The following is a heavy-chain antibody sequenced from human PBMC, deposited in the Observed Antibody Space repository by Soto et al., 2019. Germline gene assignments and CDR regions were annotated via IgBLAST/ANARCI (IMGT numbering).Heavy chain of an antibody. Sequence: GASVKVSCKASGGTFSSYAINWVRQAPGQGLEWMGEIIPIFGTTNYAQKFQGRVTITADESTSTAYMELSSLRSEDTALYYCARDISGYPGYRGQRTPVTVSS. D-gene: IGHD5-12*01. J-gene: IGHJ4*02. CDR2: IIPIFGTT. CDR1: GGTFSSYA. V-gene: IGHV1-69*13. CDR3: ARDISGYPGY.